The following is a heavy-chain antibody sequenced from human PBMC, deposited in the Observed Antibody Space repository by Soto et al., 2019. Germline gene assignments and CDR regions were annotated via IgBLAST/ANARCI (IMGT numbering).Heavy chain of an antibody. Sequence: QVQLVQSGAEVKKPGSSVKVSCKASGGTFSSYTISWVRQAPGQGLEWMGRIIPILGIANYAQKFQGRVTSTAAKSTSTAYMELSSLRSEDTGVYYCARTVPSYCGGDCYPSWFDPWGQGTLVTVSS. D-gene: IGHD2-21*02. CDR2: IIPILGIA. CDR3: ARTVPSYCGGDCYPSWFDP. V-gene: IGHV1-69*02. J-gene: IGHJ5*02. CDR1: GGTFSSYT.